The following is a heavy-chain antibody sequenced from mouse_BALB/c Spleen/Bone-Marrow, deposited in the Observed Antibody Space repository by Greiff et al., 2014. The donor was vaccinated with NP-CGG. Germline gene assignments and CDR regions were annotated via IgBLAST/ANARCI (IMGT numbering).Heavy chain of an antibody. J-gene: IGHJ1*01. CDR3: ARSFDSSYWYFDV. V-gene: IGHV5-9-2*01. Sequence: EVQLVESGGGLVKPGGSLKLSCAASGFTFSSYGMSWVRQTPEKRLEWVATICGGGSYTYFSDSVKGQFTISRDNAKNNLNLQMSSLRSEDTALYYCARSFDSSYWYFDVWGAGTTVTVSS. D-gene: IGHD1-1*01. CDR1: GFTFSSYG. CDR2: ICGGGSYT.